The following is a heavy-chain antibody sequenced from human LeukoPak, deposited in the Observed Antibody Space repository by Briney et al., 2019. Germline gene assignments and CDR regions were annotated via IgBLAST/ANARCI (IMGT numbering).Heavy chain of an antibody. Sequence: PGGPLRLSCAASGFTFSNYWMTWVRQAPGKGLEWVAHINQDGGEKYYVGSVKGRFTISRDNAQNSLYLQMSNLRAEDTAVYYCARMVVAVAGTVSRAFDIWRQGTMVTVSS. V-gene: IGHV3-7*01. CDR3: ARMVVAVAGTVSRAFDI. CDR2: INQDGGEK. D-gene: IGHD6-19*01. J-gene: IGHJ3*02. CDR1: GFTFSNYW.